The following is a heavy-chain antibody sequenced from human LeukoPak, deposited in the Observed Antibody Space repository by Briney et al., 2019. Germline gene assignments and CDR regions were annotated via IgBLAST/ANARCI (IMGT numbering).Heavy chain of an antibody. V-gene: IGHV4-39*01. J-gene: IGHJ4*02. CDR2: IYYSGST. D-gene: IGHD6-13*01. CDR1: GGSISSSSYY. Sequence: PSETLSLTCTVSGGSISSSSYYWGWIRQPPGKGLEWIGSIYYSGSTYYNPSLKSRVTISVDTSKNQFSLKLSSVTAADTAVYYCRIAAAGECYFDYWGQGTLVTVSS. CDR3: RIAAAGECYFDY.